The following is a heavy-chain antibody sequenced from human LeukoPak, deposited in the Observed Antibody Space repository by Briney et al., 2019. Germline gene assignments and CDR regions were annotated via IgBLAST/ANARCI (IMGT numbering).Heavy chain of an antibody. CDR3: VRDGSYYDSSGYYYLY. Sequence: SVKVSCTASGGTFSSHAISWVRQAPGQGLEWMGGITPMFGTANYAQKFQGRVTITADESTSTAYMELSSLRSEDTAVYYCVRDGSYYDSSGYYYLYWGQGTLVTVSS. V-gene: IGHV1-69*01. CDR1: GGTFSSHA. J-gene: IGHJ4*02. D-gene: IGHD3-22*01. CDR2: ITPMFGTA.